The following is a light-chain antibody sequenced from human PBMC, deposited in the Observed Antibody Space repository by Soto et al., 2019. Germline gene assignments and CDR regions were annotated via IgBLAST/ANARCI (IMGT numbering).Light chain of an antibody. V-gene: IGKV3-20*01. J-gene: IGKJ4*01. CDR2: GAS. Sequence: EIVLTQSPGTLSLSPGERATLSCRASQSVDSSYLAWYQQKPAQAPRLLRFGASIRATGIPDRFIGSGSGTDVSLTINRLEPEDFAVYYCQQYGSSPTTFGGGTKVEIK. CDR3: QQYGSSPTT. CDR1: QSVDSSY.